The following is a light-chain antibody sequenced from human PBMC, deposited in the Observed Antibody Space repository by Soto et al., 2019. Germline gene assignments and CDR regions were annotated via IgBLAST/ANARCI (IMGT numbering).Light chain of an antibody. CDR1: TGAVTSNHH. CDR2: DTS. J-gene: IGLJ2*01. V-gene: IGLV7-46*01. Sequence: QAVVTQDPSLTVSPGGTVTLTCGSSTGAVTSNHHPYWFQQKAGQAPRTLIYDTSNKHSWTPARVSGSLLGDKAALTLSGAQPEDEAQYYCLLSYNAARVFGGGTKLTVL. CDR3: LLSYNAARV.